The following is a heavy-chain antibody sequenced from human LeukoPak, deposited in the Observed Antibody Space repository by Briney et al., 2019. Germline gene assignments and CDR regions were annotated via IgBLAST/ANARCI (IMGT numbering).Heavy chain of an antibody. Sequence: SETLSLTCTVSGGSISSSSYYWGWIRQPPGKGLKWIGSIYYSGSTYHNPSLESRVTISVDTSKNHFSLKLSSVTAADTAVYYCAGVSSGSTYFDYWGQGTLVTVSS. J-gene: IGHJ4*02. D-gene: IGHD1-26*01. CDR3: AGVSSGSTYFDY. CDR2: IYYSGST. CDR1: GGSISSSSYY. V-gene: IGHV4-39*02.